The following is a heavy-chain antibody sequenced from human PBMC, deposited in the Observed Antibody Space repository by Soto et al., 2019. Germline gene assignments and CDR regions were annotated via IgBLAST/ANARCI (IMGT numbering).Heavy chain of an antibody. J-gene: IGHJ4*02. V-gene: IGHV3-33*01. CDR2: IWYDGSNK. CDR1: GFTFSSYG. Sequence: GGSLRLSCAASGFTFSSYGMHWVRQAPGKGLEWVAVIWYDGSNKYYADSVKGRFTISRDNSKNTLYLKMNSLRAEDTAVYYCAREGRTKYCGGDCYPPHFDYWGQGTLVTVSS. CDR3: AREGRTKYCGGDCYPPHFDY. D-gene: IGHD2-21*02.